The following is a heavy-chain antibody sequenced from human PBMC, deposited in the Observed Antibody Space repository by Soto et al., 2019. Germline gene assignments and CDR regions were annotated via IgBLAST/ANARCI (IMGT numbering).Heavy chain of an antibody. J-gene: IGHJ3*02. CDR1: GGSISSGGYY. D-gene: IGHD5-18*01. Sequence: PSETLSLTCTVSGGSISSGGYYWSWIRQHPGKGLEWIGYIFYTGSTYYNPSLKSRLTISEDTSQNQFSLKLSSVTAADTAVYYCARGSREMQLWLWSPSAFDIWGQGTMVTVSS. CDR3: ARGSREMQLWLWSPSAFDI. CDR2: IFYTGST. V-gene: IGHV4-31*03.